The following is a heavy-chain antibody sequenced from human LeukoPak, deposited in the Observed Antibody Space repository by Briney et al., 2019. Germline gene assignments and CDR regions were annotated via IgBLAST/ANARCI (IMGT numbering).Heavy chain of an antibody. D-gene: IGHD2-21*02. V-gene: IGHV4-61*02. CDR2: IYISGST. J-gene: IGHJ5*02. CDR3: ARSDRYFGSFDP. CDR1: GGSFSSGLYY. Sequence: SQTLSLTCTVSGGSFSSGLYYWTWIRQPAGKGLEWIGRIYISGSTNYNPSLKSRVTISRDTSKNQFSLKLSSVTAADTAVYYCARSDRYFGSFDPWGQGALVTVSS.